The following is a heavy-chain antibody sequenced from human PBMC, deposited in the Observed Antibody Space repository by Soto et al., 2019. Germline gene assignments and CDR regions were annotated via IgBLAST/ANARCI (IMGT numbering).Heavy chain of an antibody. Sequence: ASVKVSCKVSGYTLTELSMHWVRQAPGKGLEWMGGFDPEDGETIYAQKFQGRVTMTEDTSTDTAYMELSSLRSEDTAVYYCARAADRRSQLDFWGQGTLVTVSS. CDR1: GYTLTELS. CDR3: ARAADRRSQLDF. CDR2: FDPEDGET. V-gene: IGHV1-24*01. J-gene: IGHJ4*02. D-gene: IGHD5-18*01.